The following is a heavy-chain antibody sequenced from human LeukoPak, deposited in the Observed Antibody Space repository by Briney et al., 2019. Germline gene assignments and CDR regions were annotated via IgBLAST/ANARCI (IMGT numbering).Heavy chain of an antibody. D-gene: IGHD3-22*01. CDR1: GFTFSSYS. J-gene: IGHJ5*02. CDR2: ISSSSSYI. Sequence: TGGSLRLSCAASGFTFSSYSMNWVRQAPGKGLEWVSPISSSSSYIYYADSVKGRFTISRDNAKNSLYLQMNSLRAEDTAVYYCARARSTDYYDSSGYHNWFDPWGQGTLVTVSS. V-gene: IGHV3-21*01. CDR3: ARARSTDYYDSSGYHNWFDP.